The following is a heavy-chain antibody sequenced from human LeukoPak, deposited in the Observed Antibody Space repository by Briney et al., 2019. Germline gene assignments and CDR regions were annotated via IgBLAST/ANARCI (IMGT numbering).Heavy chain of an antibody. J-gene: IGHJ5*02. Sequence: SETLSLTCAVYGGSFSGYYWSWIRQPPGKGLEWIGEINHSGSTNYNPSLKSRVTISVDTSKNQFSLKLSSVTAANTAVYYCARGRYSSGWYGTNWFDPWGQGTLVTVSS. D-gene: IGHD6-19*01. CDR2: INHSGST. CDR1: GGSFSGYY. CDR3: ARGRYSSGWYGTNWFDP. V-gene: IGHV4-34*01.